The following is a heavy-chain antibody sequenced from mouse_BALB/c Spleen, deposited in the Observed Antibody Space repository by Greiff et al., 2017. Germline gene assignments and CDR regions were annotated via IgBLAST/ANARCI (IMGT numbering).Heavy chain of an antibody. J-gene: IGHJ2*01. CDR3: ARSLLRLPYYFDY. CDR1: GFNIKDTY. CDR2: IDPANGNT. D-gene: IGHD1-2*01. V-gene: IGHV14-3*02. Sequence: EVKLVESGAELVKPGASVKLSCTASGFNIKDTYMHWVKQRPEQGLEWIGRIDPANGNTKYDPKFQGKATITADTSSNTAYLQLSSLTSEDTAVYYCARSLLRLPYYFDYWGQGTTLTVSS.